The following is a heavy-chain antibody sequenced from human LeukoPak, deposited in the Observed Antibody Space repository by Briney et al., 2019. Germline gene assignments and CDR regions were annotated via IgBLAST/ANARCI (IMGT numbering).Heavy chain of an antibody. J-gene: IGHJ4*02. Sequence: PGGSLRLSCAASGFTFSSYSMNWVRQAPGKGLKGVAVISYDGSNRYYADSVKGRFTISRDNSKNTLYLQMNTLRPEDTAFYYCAKGRGRDGQNLFDYWGQGTLVTVSS. CDR3: AKGRGRDGQNLFDY. CDR2: ISYDGSNR. D-gene: IGHD5-24*01. CDR1: GFTFSSYS. V-gene: IGHV3-30*18.